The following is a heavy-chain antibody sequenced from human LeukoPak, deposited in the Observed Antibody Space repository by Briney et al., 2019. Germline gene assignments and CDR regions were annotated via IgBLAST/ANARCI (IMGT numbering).Heavy chain of an antibody. CDR3: ARDLYSSSSDYEDY. CDR1: GFTFSSYW. Sequence: PGGSLRLSCAASGFTFSSYWMSWVRQAPGKGLEWVANIKQDGSEKYYVDSVKGRFTISRDNAKNSLYLQMNSLRAEDTAVYYCARDLYSSSSDYEDYWGQGTLVTVSS. D-gene: IGHD6-13*01. CDR2: IKQDGSEK. J-gene: IGHJ4*02. V-gene: IGHV3-7*03.